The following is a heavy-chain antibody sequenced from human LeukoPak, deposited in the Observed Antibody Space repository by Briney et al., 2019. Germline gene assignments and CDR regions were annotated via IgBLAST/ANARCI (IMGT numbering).Heavy chain of an antibody. D-gene: IGHD7-27*01. CDR2: ISYDGTNK. V-gene: IGHV3-30-3*01. CDR1: GFTFMSYA. CDR3: ATSFQTGEGDY. J-gene: IGHJ4*02. Sequence: GGSLRLSCTASGFTFMSYAMHWVRQAPGKGLEWVAVISYDGTNKYYADSVKGRFTISRDNSKNTLYLQMNSLRVEDTAVYYCATSFQTGEGDYWGQGTLVTVSS.